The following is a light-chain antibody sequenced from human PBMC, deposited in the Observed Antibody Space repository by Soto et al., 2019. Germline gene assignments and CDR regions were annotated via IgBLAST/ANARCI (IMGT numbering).Light chain of an antibody. J-gene: IGLJ1*01. CDR2: DVS. CDR3: SSYIPNNSTYL. Sequence: QSALTQPASVSGSPGQSITISCTGTSSDVGGYNYVSWYQHHPGKAPKRMIHDVSNRPSGVSNRFSGSKSGNTASLTISGLQAEDEADYYCSSYIPNNSTYLFGTGTKVTVL. V-gene: IGLV2-14*03. CDR1: SSDVGGYNY.